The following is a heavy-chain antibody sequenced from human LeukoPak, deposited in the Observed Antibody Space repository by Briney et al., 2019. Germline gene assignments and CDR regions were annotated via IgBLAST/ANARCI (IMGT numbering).Heavy chain of an antibody. CDR2: IRSKANSYAT. CDR1: GFTFSSYW. D-gene: IGHD3-22*01. J-gene: IGHJ4*02. Sequence: GGSLRLSCAASGFTFSSYWMCWVRQASGKGLEWVGRIRSKANSYATTDAASVKGRFTISRDDSKNTAYLQMNSLKTEDTAVYYCTRPSYDSSVSGVVYWGQGTLVTVSS. V-gene: IGHV3-73*01. CDR3: TRPSYDSSVSGVVY.